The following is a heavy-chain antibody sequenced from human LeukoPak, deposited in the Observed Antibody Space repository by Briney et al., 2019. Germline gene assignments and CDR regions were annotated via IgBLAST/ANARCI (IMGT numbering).Heavy chain of an antibody. V-gene: IGHV4-59*01. J-gene: IGHJ5*02. CDR3: ARGLYRHWFDP. D-gene: IGHD5/OR15-5a*01. CDR1: SGSISSYY. CDR2: IYYGGST. Sequence: PSETLSLTCTVSSGSISSYYWSWSRQPPGKGLEWIGYIYYGGSTNYNPSLKSRVTISVDTSKNQFSLKLNSVTAADTAVYYCARGLYRHWFDPWGQGTLVTVSS.